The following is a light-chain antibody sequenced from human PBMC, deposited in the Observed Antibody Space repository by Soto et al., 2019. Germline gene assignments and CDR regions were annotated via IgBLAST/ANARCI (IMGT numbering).Light chain of an antibody. Sequence: DIQMTQSPSTLAASVGDRVTITCRASQSIRNFLAWYQQKPGKAPNVVIFDASSLESGVPSRFSGSGSGTEFTLTISSLQPDDFATYYCQQYDSYWTFGPGTKVEI. CDR3: QQYDSYWT. CDR2: DAS. CDR1: QSIRNF. J-gene: IGKJ1*01. V-gene: IGKV1-5*01.